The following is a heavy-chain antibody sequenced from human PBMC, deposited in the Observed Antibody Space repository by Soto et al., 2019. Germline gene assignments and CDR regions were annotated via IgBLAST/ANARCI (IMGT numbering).Heavy chain of an antibody. J-gene: IGHJ4*02. CDR1: GFSFSDSY. CDR2: ISGSSITI. Sequence: QVQLVESGGGLVKPGGSVRLSCAASGFSFSDSYMSWVRQAPGKGLEWVSYISGSSITISHADSVKGRFTISRDNGKNSVYLRMDSLRAEDTAVYYCARFLGGIPARPFDYWGQGTLVTVSS. V-gene: IGHV3-11*01. CDR3: ARFLGGIPARPFDY. D-gene: IGHD6-6*01.